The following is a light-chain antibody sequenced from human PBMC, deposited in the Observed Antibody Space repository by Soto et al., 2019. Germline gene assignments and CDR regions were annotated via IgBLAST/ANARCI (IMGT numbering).Light chain of an antibody. Sequence: EIVLTQSPGTLSLSPGERATLSCRASQSVSSYLAWYQQKPGQAPRLLIYDASTRPTGISARFSGSGSGTDFTLTNSSLEPEDFAMYYSQQRSNWPVTFGQGTKVEVK. J-gene: IGKJ1*01. CDR3: QQRSNWPVT. CDR2: DAS. V-gene: IGKV3-11*01. CDR1: QSVSSY.